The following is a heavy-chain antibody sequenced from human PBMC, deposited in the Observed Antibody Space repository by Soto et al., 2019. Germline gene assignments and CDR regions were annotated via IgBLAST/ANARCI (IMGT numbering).Heavy chain of an antibody. Sequence: QVQLVQSRAEVKKPGASVKVSCKASGYSFTSHGISWVRQAPGQGLEWMAWISASNGDTNYAQKFQGRVTVTTDTSTSTGYMELRSLRSEDTAVYYCARMVRGSNIDYYHYMDVWGKGTTVTVSS. CDR2: ISASNGDT. CDR3: ARMVRGSNIDYYHYMDV. D-gene: IGHD3-10*01. V-gene: IGHV1-18*01. CDR1: GYSFTSHG. J-gene: IGHJ6*03.